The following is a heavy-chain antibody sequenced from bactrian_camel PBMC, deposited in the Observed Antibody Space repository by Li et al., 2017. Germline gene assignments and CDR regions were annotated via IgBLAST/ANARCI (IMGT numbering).Heavy chain of an antibody. CDR2: IRTGYPYTS. Sequence: DVQLVESGGGSVQTGGSARLSCTTSGYTGGRHCMAWFRQAPGKEREGVASIRTGYPYTSDYADSVKGRFTISQDNAGNTLYLQMNSLKLEDTGVYYCVREDAYSVSKYAAFGYWGQGTQVTVS. CDR1: GYTGGRHC. V-gene: IGHV3S19*01. J-gene: IGHJ6*01. CDR3: VREDAYSVSKYAAFGY. D-gene: IGHD3*01.